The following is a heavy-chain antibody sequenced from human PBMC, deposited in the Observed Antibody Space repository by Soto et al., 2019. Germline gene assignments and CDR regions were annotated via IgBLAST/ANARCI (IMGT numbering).Heavy chain of an antibody. V-gene: IGHV3-74*01. CDR2: INSDGSST. CDR1: GFTFSSYW. Sequence: EVQLVESGGGLVQPGGSLRLSCAASGFTFSSYWMHWVRQAPGKGLVWVSRINSDGSSTSYADSVKGRFTISRDNAKNTLYLQMNSLRAEATAVYYCAREEDTAMFLYYYYYGMDVWGQGTTVTVSS. J-gene: IGHJ6*02. CDR3: AREEDTAMFLYYYYYGMDV. D-gene: IGHD5-18*01.